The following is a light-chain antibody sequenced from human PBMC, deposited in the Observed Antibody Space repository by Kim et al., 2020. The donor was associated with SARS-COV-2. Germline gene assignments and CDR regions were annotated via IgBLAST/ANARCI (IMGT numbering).Light chain of an antibody. CDR1: SSVVVDYNA. V-gene: IGLV2-11*03. Sequence: IPCAGTSSVVVDYNAVSWYQRHPGEAPKVIIYDVSKRPSGVPNRFSGSKSGNTASLTISGLQAEDEADYYCCSYAGGYTYVLGTGTKVTVL. CDR3: CSYAGGYTYV. J-gene: IGLJ1*01. CDR2: DVS.